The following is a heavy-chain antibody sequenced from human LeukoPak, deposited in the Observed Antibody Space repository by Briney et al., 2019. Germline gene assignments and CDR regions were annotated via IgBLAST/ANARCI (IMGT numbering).Heavy chain of an antibody. J-gene: IGHJ4*02. CDR3: ARKGPEHLPTYFDH. CDR1: GGSINTIHY. Sequence: SETLSLTCTVSGGSINTIHYWTWIRQTPGKDLEWIGYIWPSGSTNYNPSLSGRVAISLDKSRNHFTLMVTAVTAADTAFYYCARKGPEHLPTYFDHWGRGILVTVSS. V-gene: IGHV4-4*02. D-gene: IGHD2-21*01. CDR2: IWPSGST.